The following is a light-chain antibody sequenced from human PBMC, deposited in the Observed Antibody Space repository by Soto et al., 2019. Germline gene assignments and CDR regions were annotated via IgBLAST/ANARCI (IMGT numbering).Light chain of an antibody. J-gene: IGKJ3*01. V-gene: IGKV3-11*01. Sequence: EIVLTQSPATLSLSPGERATLSCRASQSVSSYLAWYQQKPGQAPRLLIYDASNRATGIPARFSGSGSGTDFTLTISSLEHEDVAVYYCQQRSNWRFTFGPGTKVDIK. CDR2: DAS. CDR1: QSVSSY. CDR3: QQRSNWRFT.